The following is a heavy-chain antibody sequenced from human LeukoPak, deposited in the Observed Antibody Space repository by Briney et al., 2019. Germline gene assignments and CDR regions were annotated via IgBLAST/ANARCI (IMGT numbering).Heavy chain of an antibody. CDR2: IASDGSHT. V-gene: IGHV3-30-3*01. J-gene: IGHJ3*02. Sequence: GGSLRLSCAASGFTFSTYLHWVRQAPGKGLEWVADIASDGSHTFYLESVKGRFTISRDNSKNTLYLQMNSLRAEDTAVYFCARERQDTILHSGAFDIWGQGTMVTVSS. D-gene: IGHD2-21*01. CDR3: ARERQDTILHSGAFDI. CDR1: GFTFSTY.